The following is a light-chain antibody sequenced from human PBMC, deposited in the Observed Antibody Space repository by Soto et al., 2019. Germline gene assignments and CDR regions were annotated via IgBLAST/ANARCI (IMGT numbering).Light chain of an antibody. V-gene: IGKV1-39*01. CDR1: QSISSY. Sequence: DIEMTQSPSSLSASVGDRVTITCRASQSISSYLNWYQQKPGNAPNLLIYAASTLQSGVPSRFSAYGSETDFTLTISNLQAEDFATYYCQQSYTTPRTSGQGTKVEVK. CDR3: QQSYTTPRT. CDR2: AAS. J-gene: IGKJ1*01.